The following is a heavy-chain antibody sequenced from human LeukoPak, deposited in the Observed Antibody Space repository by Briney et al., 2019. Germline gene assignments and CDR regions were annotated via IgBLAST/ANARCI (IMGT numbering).Heavy chain of an antibody. CDR1: GGSISGGGYP. CDR3: ARSAGPNGELLDY. V-gene: IGHV4-30-2*01. J-gene: IGHJ4*02. D-gene: IGHD3-10*01. Sequence: SETLSLTCAGSGGSISGGGYPWRWIRQPPGKRLGRSGYIYHSGSTHYNPSLKSRVTISVDRSKNQFSLKLSSVTAADTAVYYCARSAGPNGELLDYWGQGNLVTVSS. CDR2: IYHSGST.